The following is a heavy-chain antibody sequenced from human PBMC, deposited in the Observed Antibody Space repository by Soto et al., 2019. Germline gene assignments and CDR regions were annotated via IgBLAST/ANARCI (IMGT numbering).Heavy chain of an antibody. CDR2: IYYSGST. D-gene: IGHD6-13*01. CDR1: GGSISSYY. CDR3: ARDRSSSYSYYYYYGMDV. Sequence: PSETLSLTCTVSGGSISSYYWSWIRQPPGKGLEWIGYIYYSGSTNYNPSLKSRVTISVDTSKNQFSLKLSSVTAADTAVYYCARDRSSSYSYYYYYGMDVWGQGTTVTVSS. V-gene: IGHV4-59*01. J-gene: IGHJ6*02.